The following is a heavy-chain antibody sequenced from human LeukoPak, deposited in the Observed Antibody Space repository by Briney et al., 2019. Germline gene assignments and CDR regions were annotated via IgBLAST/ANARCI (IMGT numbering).Heavy chain of an antibody. V-gene: IGHV3-53*01. CDR3: ARDGSSSSGSTTHYYGMDV. CDR2: IYSGGST. D-gene: IGHD6-6*01. J-gene: IGHJ6*02. CDR1: GFTVSSNY. Sequence: GGSLRLSCAASGFTVSSNYMSWVRQAPGKGLEWVSVIYSGGSTYYADSVKGRFTISRVNSKNTLYLQMNSLRAEDTAVYYCARDGSSSSGSTTHYYGMDVWGQGTTVTVSS.